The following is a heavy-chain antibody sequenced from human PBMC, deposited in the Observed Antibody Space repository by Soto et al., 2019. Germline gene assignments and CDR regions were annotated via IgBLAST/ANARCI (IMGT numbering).Heavy chain of an antibody. CDR3: ASTYYYGSGSPRPYHYYGLDV. J-gene: IGHJ6*02. D-gene: IGHD3-10*01. V-gene: IGHV4-59*01. CDR1: GGSISGYY. CDR2: IYYIGST. Sequence: QVQLQESGPGRVKPSETLSLTCTVSGGSISGYYWSWIRQPPGKGLEWIGYIYYIGSTNYNPSLKSRVTISVDTSKNQFSLKLSSVTAADTAVYYCASTYYYGSGSPRPYHYYGLDVWGQGTMVTVSS.